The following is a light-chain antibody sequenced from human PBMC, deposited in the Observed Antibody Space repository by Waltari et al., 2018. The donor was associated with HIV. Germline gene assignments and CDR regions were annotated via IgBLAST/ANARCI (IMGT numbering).Light chain of an antibody. V-gene: IGKV3-20*01. J-gene: IGKJ2*01. CDR2: GSS. CDR3: QQYGGSPLYT. CDR1: QSISSSY. Sequence: EIVLTQSQGTLSLSPGDRATLSCRASQSISSSYLVWYQQKPGQAPRLLMSGSSNRATGIPDRFSGSGSGTEFTLTISRLEPEDFAVYYGQQYGGSPLYTFGQGTKLEIK.